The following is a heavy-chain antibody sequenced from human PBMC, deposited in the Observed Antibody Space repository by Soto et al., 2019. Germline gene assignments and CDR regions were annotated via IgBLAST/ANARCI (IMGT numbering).Heavy chain of an antibody. V-gene: IGHV4-30-4*01. J-gene: IGHJ5*02. CDR1: GGSISSPDHH. CDR3: ARVRRYCSGGSCPNWFDP. D-gene: IGHD2-15*01. Sequence: PSETLSLTCTVSGGSISSPDHHWTWIRQSPGKGLEWIGAIYYSASTYYNPSLVSRIRISVDTSKNQFSLKLSSVTAADTAVYYCARVRRYCSGGSCPNWFDPWGQGTLVTVSS. CDR2: IYYSAST.